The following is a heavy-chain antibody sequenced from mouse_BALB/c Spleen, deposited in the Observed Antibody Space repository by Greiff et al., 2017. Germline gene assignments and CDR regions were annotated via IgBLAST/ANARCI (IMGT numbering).Heavy chain of an antibody. CDR2: ISSGGSYT. D-gene: IGHD1-1*01. V-gene: IGHV5-6*01. CDR3: EREEYNGSREYAMDY. J-gene: IGHJ4*01. CDR1: GFTFSNYY. Sequence: EVQLQQSGGDFVKPGGSLKLSCAASGFTFSNYYMSWVRQTPDKRLEWVATISSGGSYTYYPDSVKGRCKISRDTDKNTLYLQMSSLKSEDTDMYYCEREEYNGSREYAMDYWGQGTAVTV.